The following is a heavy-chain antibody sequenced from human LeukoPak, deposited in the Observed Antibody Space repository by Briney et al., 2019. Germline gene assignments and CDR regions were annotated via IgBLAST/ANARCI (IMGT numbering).Heavy chain of an antibody. CDR1: GGSISSYY. J-gene: IGHJ4*02. D-gene: IGHD1-26*01. CDR3: AREDGGSYPY. V-gene: IGHV4-59*01. Sequence: SETLSLTCTVSGGSISSYYWSWIRQPPGKGLEWIGYIYYSGSTNYNPSLKSRVTISVDTSKNQFSLKLSSVTAADTAVYYCAREDGGSYPYWGQGTLVTVSS. CDR2: IYYSGST.